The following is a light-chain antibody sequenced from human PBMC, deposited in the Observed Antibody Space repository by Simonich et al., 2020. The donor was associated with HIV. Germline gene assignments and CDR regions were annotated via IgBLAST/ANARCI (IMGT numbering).Light chain of an antibody. J-gene: IGKJ2*01. Sequence: DIVMTQSPDSLAVSLGERATINCKSSQSVLYSSNNKNYLAWYQQKQGQPPKVLIYWASTRESGVPDRFSGSGSGTDFTLTISSLQAEDVAVYYCQQYYSTPYTFGRGTKLEI. CDR3: QQYYSTPYT. V-gene: IGKV4-1*01. CDR1: QSVLYSSNNKNY. CDR2: WAS.